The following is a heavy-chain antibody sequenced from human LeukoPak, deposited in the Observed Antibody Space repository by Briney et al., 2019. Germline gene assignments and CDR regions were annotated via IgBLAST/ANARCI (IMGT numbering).Heavy chain of an antibody. D-gene: IGHD3-10*01. Sequence: GGSLRLSCAASGFTFSNYGMHWVRQAPGKGLEWVTFIRYDGSNKYYADSVKGRFTISRDNSKNTLYLQMNSLRAEDTAVYYCAKDFLKSISLIRGIRSWVGYFDYWGQGTLVTVSS. J-gene: IGHJ4*02. CDR3: AKDFLKSISLIRGIRSWVGYFDY. V-gene: IGHV3-30*02. CDR1: GFTFSNYG. CDR2: IRYDGSNK.